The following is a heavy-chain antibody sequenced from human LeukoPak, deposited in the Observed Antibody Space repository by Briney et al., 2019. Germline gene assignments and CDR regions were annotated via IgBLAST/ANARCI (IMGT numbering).Heavy chain of an antibody. CDR1: GGSFSGYY. V-gene: IGHV4-34*01. D-gene: IGHD3-22*01. Sequence: KPSETLSLTCAVYGGSFSGYYWSWIRQPPGKGLEWIGEINHSGSTNYNPSLKSRVTISVDTSKNQFSLKLSSVTAADTAVCYCAISSSGYDYWGQGTLVTVSS. CDR3: AISSSGYDY. J-gene: IGHJ4*02. CDR2: INHSGST.